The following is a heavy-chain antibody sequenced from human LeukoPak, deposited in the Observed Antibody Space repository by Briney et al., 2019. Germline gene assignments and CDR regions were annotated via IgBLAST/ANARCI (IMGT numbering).Heavy chain of an antibody. D-gene: IGHD3-3*01. Sequence: SETLSLTCTVSGGSISSYYWSWIRQPPGKGLEWIGYIYYSGSTNYNPSLKSRVTISVDTSKNQFSLKLSSVTAADTAVYYCARLRDDGSDYWGQGTLVTVPS. CDR2: IYYSGST. J-gene: IGHJ4*02. V-gene: IGHV4-59*01. CDR3: ARLRDDGSDY. CDR1: GGSISSYY.